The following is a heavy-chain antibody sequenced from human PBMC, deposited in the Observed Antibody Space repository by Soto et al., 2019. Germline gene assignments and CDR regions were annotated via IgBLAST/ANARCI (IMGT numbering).Heavy chain of an antibody. CDR1: GDALTSCA. CDR2: INAGNGNT. Sequence: ASVAVSSAACGDALTSCARRWVRQANRQRLEWMGWINAGNGNTKYSQKFQGRATITRDTSASTAYMELSSLRSEDTALYYCEAQLYSYGPYGMDVWVQGTTVTVSS. V-gene: IGHV1-3*01. J-gene: IGHJ6*02. CDR3: EAQLYSYGPYGMDV. D-gene: IGHD5-18*01.